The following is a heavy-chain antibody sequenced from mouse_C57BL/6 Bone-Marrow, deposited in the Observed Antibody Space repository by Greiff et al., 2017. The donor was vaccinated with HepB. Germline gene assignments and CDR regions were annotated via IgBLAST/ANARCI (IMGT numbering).Heavy chain of an antibody. D-gene: IGHD1-1*01. CDR3: SIYYYGSSFWYFDF. V-gene: IGHV1-72*01. CDR2: IDPNSGGT. CDR1: GYTFTSYR. Sequence: QVQLKQPGPELVKPGASVKLSCKASGYTFTSYRMNWVKQRPGRGLEWIGSIDPNSGGTKYNEKFKSKATLTVDKPSSTAYMQLSSLTSEDSAVYYCSIYYYGSSFWYFDFWGTGTTVTVSS. J-gene: IGHJ1*03.